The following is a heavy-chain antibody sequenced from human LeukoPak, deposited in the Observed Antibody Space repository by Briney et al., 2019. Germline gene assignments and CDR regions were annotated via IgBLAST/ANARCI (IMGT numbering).Heavy chain of an antibody. J-gene: IGHJ5*02. V-gene: IGHV4-34*01. CDR3: ARGRGIQLWLRFDP. CDR1: GGSFSGYY. D-gene: IGHD5-18*01. Sequence: SETLSLTCAVYGGSFSGYYWSWIRQPPGKGLEWIGEINHSGSTNYNPSLKSRVTISVDTSKNQFSLKLSSGTAADTAVYYCARGRGIQLWLRFDPWGQGTLVTVSS. CDR2: INHSGST.